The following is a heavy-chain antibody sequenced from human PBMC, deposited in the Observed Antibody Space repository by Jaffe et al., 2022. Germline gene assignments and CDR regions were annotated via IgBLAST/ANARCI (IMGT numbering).Heavy chain of an antibody. D-gene: IGHD5-12*01. CDR1: GGSVSSGSYY. Sequence: QVQLQESGPGLVKPSETLSLTCTVSGGSVSSGSYYWSWIRQPPGKGLEWIGYIYYSGSTNYNPSLKSRVTISVDTSKNQFSLKLSSVTAADTAVYYCAREYSGYDDYYYYYYMDVWGKGTTVTVSS. J-gene: IGHJ6*03. CDR3: AREYSGYDDYYYYYYMDV. CDR2: IYYSGST. V-gene: IGHV4-61*01.